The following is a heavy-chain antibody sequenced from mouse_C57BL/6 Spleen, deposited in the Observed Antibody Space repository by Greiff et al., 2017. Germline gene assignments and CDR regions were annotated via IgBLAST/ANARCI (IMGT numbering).Heavy chain of an antibody. CDR1: GFSLTSYG. CDR2: IWSDGST. Sequence: VKLMESGPGLVAPSQSLSITCTVSGFSLTSYGVHWVRQPPGKGLEWLVVIWSDGSTTYNSALKSRLSISKDNSKSQVFLKMNSLQTDDTAMYYCARQVYYSNYDYAMDYWGQGTSVTVSP. V-gene: IGHV2-6-1*01. J-gene: IGHJ4*01. CDR3: ARQVYYSNYDYAMDY. D-gene: IGHD2-5*01.